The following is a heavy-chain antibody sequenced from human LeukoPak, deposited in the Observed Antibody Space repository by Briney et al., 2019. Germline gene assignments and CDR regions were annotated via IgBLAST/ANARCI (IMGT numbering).Heavy chain of an antibody. CDR1: GGPFTGYN. CDR2: INHGGST. D-gene: IGHD4/OR15-4a*01. J-gene: IGHJ3*02. V-gene: IGHV4-34*01. CDR3: AKTRAMVFSDAFGI. Sequence: SETLSLTCTVNGGPFTGYNWSWIRQSPGKGLEWIGEINHGGSTNYNPSLKSRVTISVDTSKRQFSLKLSSVTAADAVVYYCAKTRAMVFSDAFGIWGQGTMVTVSS.